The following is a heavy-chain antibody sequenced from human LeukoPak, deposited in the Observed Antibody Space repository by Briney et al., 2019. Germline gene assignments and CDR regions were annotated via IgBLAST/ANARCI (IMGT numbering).Heavy chain of an antibody. D-gene: IGHD4-11*01. CDR1: RFTFTINW. J-gene: IGHJ4*02. CDR2: INSDGRIT. Sequence: GGSPRLSCAPSRFTFTINWMHCVRQAPGTGLVWVSRINSDGRITSYTASVKGRFTASRENANTTPYLQRNRPRAQATPVYYSARVDYISNLWGQGTLVTVSS. V-gene: IGHV3-74*01. CDR3: ARVDYISNL.